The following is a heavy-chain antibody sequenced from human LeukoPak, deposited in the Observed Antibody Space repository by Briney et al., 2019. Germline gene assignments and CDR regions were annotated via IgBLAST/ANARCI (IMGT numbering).Heavy chain of an antibody. Sequence: SETLSLTCSVSGGSITRDYWSWIRQPPGKGLEWIGYIYDSGSTNYNPSLKSRVTISVDTSKNQFSLKLSSVTAADTAVYYCARGQALEVVVPAAMLAEYFQHWGQGTLVTVSS. V-gene: IGHV4-59*12. J-gene: IGHJ1*01. D-gene: IGHD2-2*01. CDR1: GGSITRDY. CDR2: IYDSGST. CDR3: ARGQALEVVVPAAMLAEYFQH.